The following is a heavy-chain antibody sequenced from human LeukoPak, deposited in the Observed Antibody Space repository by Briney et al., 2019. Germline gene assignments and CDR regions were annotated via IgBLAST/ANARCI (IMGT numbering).Heavy chain of an antibody. D-gene: IGHD1-26*01. Sequence: PSETLSLTCTVSGGSMTGYYWSWIRQPPGKELEYIGYIHFSGITNYNPSLKSRATISIDTSKNQFSLRLSSVSAADTALYYCVKRAGTYFDYWGQGILVTVSS. J-gene: IGHJ4*02. CDR1: GGSMTGYY. CDR3: VKRAGTYFDY. V-gene: IGHV4-59*01. CDR2: IHFSGIT.